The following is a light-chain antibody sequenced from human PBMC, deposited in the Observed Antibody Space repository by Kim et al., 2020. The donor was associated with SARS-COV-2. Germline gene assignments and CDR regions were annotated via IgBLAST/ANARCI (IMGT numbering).Light chain of an antibody. CDR1: SSNIGSNT. Sequence: GPSVTISCSGSSSNIGSNTVNWYQQFPGTAPKLLIYTTNQRPSGVPDRFSGSKSATSASLAISGLQSEDEADYYCAAWDASLRAWVFGGGTQLTVL. J-gene: IGLJ3*02. CDR2: TTN. V-gene: IGLV1-44*01. CDR3: AAWDASLRAWV.